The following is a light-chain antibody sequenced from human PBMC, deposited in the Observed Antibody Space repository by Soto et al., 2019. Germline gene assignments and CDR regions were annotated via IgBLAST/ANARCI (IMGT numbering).Light chain of an antibody. J-gene: IGKJ1*01. CDR3: QQYGRSGT. CDR2: GAS. CDR1: QSVGSY. V-gene: IGKV3-20*01. Sequence: ESVLAQYPATLSLSPGERATLSCRAIQSVGSYLAWYHQNPGQAPRPLIYGASNRATGIPDRFSGSGSGTDFTLTIRRLEPVDFAVYYCQQYGRSGTFGQGTKVDIK.